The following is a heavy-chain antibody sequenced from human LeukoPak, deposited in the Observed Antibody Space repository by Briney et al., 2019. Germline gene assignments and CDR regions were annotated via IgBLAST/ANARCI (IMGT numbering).Heavy chain of an antibody. J-gene: IGHJ3*01. V-gene: IGHV4-59*12. CDR3: ARVLYDSNGYYQTDAFDF. Sequence: SETLSLTCTVSGGSISDNYWSWIRQPPGKGLEWIGYAYYSGHTNYNSSLKSRVTMSQDTSKNQFSLKLNSVTAADTAMYYCARVLYDSNGYYQTDAFDFWGPGTMVTVSS. CDR1: GGSISDNY. D-gene: IGHD3-22*01. CDR2: AYYSGHT.